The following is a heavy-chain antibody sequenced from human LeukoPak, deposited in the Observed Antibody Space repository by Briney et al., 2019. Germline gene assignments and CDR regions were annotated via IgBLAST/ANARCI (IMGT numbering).Heavy chain of an antibody. CDR1: GYTFTSYG. CDR2: ISAYNGNT. D-gene: IGHD2-15*01. Sequence: GASVKVSCKASGYTFTSYGISWVRQAPGQGLEWMGWISAYNGNTNYAQKLQGRVTMTTDTSTSTAYMELRSLRSDDTAVYYCARELGYCSGGSCFSDYWGQGTLVTVSS. V-gene: IGHV1-18*01. CDR3: ARELGYCSGGSCFSDY. J-gene: IGHJ4*02.